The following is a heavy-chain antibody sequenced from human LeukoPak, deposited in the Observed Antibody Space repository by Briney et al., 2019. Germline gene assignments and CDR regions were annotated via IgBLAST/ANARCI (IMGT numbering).Heavy chain of an antibody. CDR1: GGSFSGYY. D-gene: IGHD1/OR15-1a*01. CDR3: ARVGNSLDY. V-gene: IGHV4-34*01. J-gene: IGHJ4*02. CDR2: INHSGST. Sequence: SETLSLTCAVYGGSFSGYYWSWIRQPPGKGLEWIGEINHSGSTNYNPSLKSRVTISVDTSKDQFSLKLSSVTAADTAVYYCARVGNSLDYWGQGTLVTVSS.